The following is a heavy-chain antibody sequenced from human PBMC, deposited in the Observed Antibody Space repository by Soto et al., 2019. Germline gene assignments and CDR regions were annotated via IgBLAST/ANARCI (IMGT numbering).Heavy chain of an antibody. CDR2: ISGSGGST. J-gene: IGHJ4*02. V-gene: IGHV3-23*01. CDR3: ANAGEYSSGWHPSLDY. Sequence: PGGSLRLSCAASGFTFSSYAMSWVRQAPGKGLEWVSAISGSGGSTYYADSVKGRFTISRDNSKNTLYLQMNSLRAEDTAVYYRANAGEYSSGWHPSLDYWGQGTRVTVSS. CDR1: GFTFSSYA. D-gene: IGHD6-19*01.